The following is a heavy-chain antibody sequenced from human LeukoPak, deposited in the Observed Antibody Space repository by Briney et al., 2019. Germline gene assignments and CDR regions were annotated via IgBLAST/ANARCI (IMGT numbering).Heavy chain of an antibody. J-gene: IGHJ4*02. CDR3: ARDLGSSGRSFFDY. Sequence: PGGSLRLSCAASGFTFSSYGMHWVRQVPGKGLEWVAVISYDGSNKYYADSVKGRFTISRDNSKNTLYLQMNSLRAEDTAVYYCARDLGSSGRSFFDYWGQGTLVTVSS. CDR1: GFTFSSYG. V-gene: IGHV3-30*03. D-gene: IGHD6-19*01. CDR2: ISYDGSNK.